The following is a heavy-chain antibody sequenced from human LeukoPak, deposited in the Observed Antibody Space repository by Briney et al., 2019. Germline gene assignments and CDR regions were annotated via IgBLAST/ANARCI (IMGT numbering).Heavy chain of an antibody. CDR1: GGSINSYY. CDR2: IYYTGTT. V-gene: IGHV4-59*01. J-gene: IGHJ3*02. CDR3: ARNWAYYDGSGYPQGDAFDI. Sequence: SETLSLTCTVSGGSINSYYWSWIRQPPGKGLEWIGCIYYTGTTNHNPALKSRVTISVDTSKNQFSLKLSSVTAADTAVYYCARNWAYYDGSGYPQGDAFDIWGQGTMVTVSS. D-gene: IGHD3-22*01.